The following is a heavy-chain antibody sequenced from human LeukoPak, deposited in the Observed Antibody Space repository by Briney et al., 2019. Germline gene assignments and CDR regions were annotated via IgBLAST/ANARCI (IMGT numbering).Heavy chain of an antibody. CDR3: ATGEAYSSGWSRDFDY. CDR2: FDPEDGET. Sequence: ASVKVSCKVSGYTLTELSMHWVQQAPGKGIEWMGGFDPEDGETIYAQKFQGRVTMTEDTSTDTAYMELSSLRSEDTAVYYCATGEAYSSGWSRDFDYWGQGTLVTVSS. D-gene: IGHD6-19*01. V-gene: IGHV1-24*01. J-gene: IGHJ4*02. CDR1: GYTLTELS.